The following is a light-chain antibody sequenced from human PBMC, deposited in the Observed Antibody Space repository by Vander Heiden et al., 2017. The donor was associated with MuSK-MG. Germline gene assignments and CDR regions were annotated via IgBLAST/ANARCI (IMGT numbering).Light chain of an antibody. J-gene: IGKJ1*01. Sequence: DVHMTQSPSTLSSSVGDRVTITSRASVSINRWLAWYQQKPGKAPKLLIYKVSSLESGVPPRCSGSGSGTEFTLTISSLQPDDFATYYCQQDATYSTFGQGTKVEIK. CDR1: VSINRW. V-gene: IGKV1-5*03. CDR3: QQDATYST. CDR2: KVS.